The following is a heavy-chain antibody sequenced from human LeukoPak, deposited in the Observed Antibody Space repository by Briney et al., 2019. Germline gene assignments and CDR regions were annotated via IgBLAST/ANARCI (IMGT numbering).Heavy chain of an antibody. CDR3: ERGDHSVDS. CDR2: IYSSGYT. V-gene: IGHV4-4*07. CDR1: GGSIRSHY. Sequence: SETLSLTCTVSGGSIRSHYWNWIRQPAGKGLEWIGLIYSSGYTNDNPFLKSRITMSVEMSKNQFSLRLNSVPAGDRAVYYCERGDHSVDSWGQGMLATVSS. J-gene: IGHJ4*02.